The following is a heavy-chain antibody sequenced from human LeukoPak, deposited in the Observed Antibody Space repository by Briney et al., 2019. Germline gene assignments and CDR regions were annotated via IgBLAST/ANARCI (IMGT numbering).Heavy chain of an antibody. D-gene: IGHD2-15*01. CDR1: GFTFDDYA. V-gene: IGHV3-9*01. J-gene: IGHJ6*02. CDR2: ISWNGDNI. CDR3: AKGTNPNIVVVVDVQFDYGMDV. Sequence: GRSLRLSCAASGFTFDDYALHWVRQAPGKGLEWVSAISWNGDNIGYADSVKGRFTVSRDNAKNSLYLRMNSLRAEDTALYYCAKGTNPNIVVVVDVQFDYGMDVWGQGTTVTVSS.